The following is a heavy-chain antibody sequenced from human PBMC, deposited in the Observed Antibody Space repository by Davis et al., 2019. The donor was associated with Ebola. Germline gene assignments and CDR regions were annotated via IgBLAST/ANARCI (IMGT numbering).Heavy chain of an antibody. V-gene: IGHV1-18*01. D-gene: IGHD2-2*01. CDR2: ISAYNGNT. J-gene: IGHJ6*02. CDR1: GYTFTSYG. Sequence: ASVKVSCKASGYTFTSYGISWVRQAPGQGLEWMGWISAYNGNTNYAQKLQGRVTMTTDTSTSTAYMELRSLRSDDTAVYYCAREVVPAAIAGVWYYYYGMDVWGQGTTVTVSS. CDR3: AREVVPAAIAGVWYYYYGMDV.